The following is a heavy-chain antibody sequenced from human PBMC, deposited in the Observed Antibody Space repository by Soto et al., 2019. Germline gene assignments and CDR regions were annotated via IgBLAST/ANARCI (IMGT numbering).Heavy chain of an antibody. Sequence: GVSLRRSCAASGFRFSDHYMTWIRQAPGKGLEWVSKISGGGTTMYYADSVKGRFTVSRDNAKNSLYLQMNSLRAEDTAVYYGGGDPYYYGSAFWGQEALVAASS. J-gene: IGHJ4*03. V-gene: IGHV3-11*01. CDR1: GFRFSDHY. CDR2: ISGGGTTM. CDR3: GGDPYYYGSAF. D-gene: IGHD3-10*01.